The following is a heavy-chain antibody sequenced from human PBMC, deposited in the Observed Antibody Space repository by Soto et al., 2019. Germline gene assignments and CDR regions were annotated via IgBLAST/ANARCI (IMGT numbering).Heavy chain of an antibody. CDR1: GGSISSYY. CDR3: ARRYGYSFDY. Sequence: QVQLQESGPGLVKPSETLSLTCTVSGGSISSYYWSWLRQPPGKGLEWIGYIYYSGTTNYNPSLKSRGTISVDTSKNQLSLTLSSVTAADTAVYYCARRYGYSFDYWGQGTLVTVSS. J-gene: IGHJ4*02. V-gene: IGHV4-59*08. CDR2: IYYSGTT. D-gene: IGHD5-18*01.